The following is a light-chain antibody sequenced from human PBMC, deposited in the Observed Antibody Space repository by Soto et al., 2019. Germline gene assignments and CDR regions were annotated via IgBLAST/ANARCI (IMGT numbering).Light chain of an antibody. CDR1: QGISTY. J-gene: IGKJ1*01. CDR2: AAS. V-gene: IGKV1-39*01. CDR3: QQSYSTPWT. Sequence: DIQITQSPSSLSESAGDRVTIPCRASQGISTYLNWYQQKPGKAPKLLIYAASSLQSGVPSRFSGSGSETDFTLTISSLQPEDFATYSCQQSYSTPWTFGQGTKVDIK.